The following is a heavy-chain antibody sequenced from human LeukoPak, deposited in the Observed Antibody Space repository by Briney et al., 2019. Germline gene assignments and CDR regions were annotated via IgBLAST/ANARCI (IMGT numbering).Heavy chain of an antibody. V-gene: IGHV3-21*04. CDR3: AKGGKWDVTPFDY. D-gene: IGHD1-26*01. CDR1: GFTFSSYT. CDR2: ISSSSNYI. Sequence: PGGSLRLSCAASGFTFSSYTMNWVRQAPGKGLEWVSSISSSSNYIYYGDSVKGRFTISRDNSKNTLYLQVNSLRAEDTAVYYCAKGGKWDVTPFDYWGQGTLVTVSS. J-gene: IGHJ4*02.